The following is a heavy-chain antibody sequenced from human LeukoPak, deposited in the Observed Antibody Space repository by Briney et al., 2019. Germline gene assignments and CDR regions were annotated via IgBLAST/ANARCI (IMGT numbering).Heavy chain of an antibody. CDR2: IYPGDSDT. D-gene: IGHD4-11*01. V-gene: IGHV5-51*01. CDR3: ARHKRESNYGPYGMDV. Sequence: GESLKISCKGSGYSFTSYWIGWVRQMPGKGLEWMGIIYPGDSDTRYSPSFQGQVTISADKSISTAYLQWSSLKASDTAMYYCARHKRESNYGPYGMDVWGQGTTVTVSS. CDR1: GYSFTSYW. J-gene: IGHJ6*02.